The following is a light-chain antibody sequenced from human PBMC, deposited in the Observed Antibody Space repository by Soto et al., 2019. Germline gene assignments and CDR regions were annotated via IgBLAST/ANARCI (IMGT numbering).Light chain of an antibody. Sequence: QSALTQPASVSGSPGQSITISCTGTSSDVGGYDYVSWYQHHPGKAPKLMIYDVSNRPSGVSSRFSGSKSVNTASLTIYGLQAEDEADYYCSSYTKNSPYVFGTGTKLTVL. J-gene: IGLJ1*01. CDR2: DVS. CDR1: SSDVGGYDY. V-gene: IGLV2-14*01. CDR3: SSYTKNSPYV.